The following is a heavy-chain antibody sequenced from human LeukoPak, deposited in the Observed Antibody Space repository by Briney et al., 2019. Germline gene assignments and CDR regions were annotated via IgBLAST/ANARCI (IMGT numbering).Heavy chain of an antibody. Sequence: GGSLRLSCAASGFTFSCYSMNWVRQAPGKGLEWVSSISSSSSYIYYADSVKGRFTISRDNAKNSLYLQMNSLRAEDTAVYYCARGIAAAGTWFDPWGQGTLVTVSS. CDR3: ARGIAAAGTWFDP. J-gene: IGHJ5*02. V-gene: IGHV3-21*01. D-gene: IGHD6-13*01. CDR2: ISSSSSYI. CDR1: GFTFSCYS.